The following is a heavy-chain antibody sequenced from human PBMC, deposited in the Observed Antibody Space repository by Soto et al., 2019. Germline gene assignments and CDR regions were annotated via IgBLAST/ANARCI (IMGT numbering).Heavy chain of an antibody. J-gene: IGHJ4*02. CDR3: AKDWGITMIVVVTGGPKFDY. CDR2: ISGSGGST. CDR1: GFTFSSYA. Sequence: PGGSLRLSCAASGFTFSSYAMSWVRQAPGKGLEWVSAISGSGGSTYYADSVKGRFTISRDNSKNTLYLQMNSLRAEDTAVYYCAKDWGITMIVVVTGGPKFDYWGQGTLVTVSS. D-gene: IGHD3-22*01. V-gene: IGHV3-23*01.